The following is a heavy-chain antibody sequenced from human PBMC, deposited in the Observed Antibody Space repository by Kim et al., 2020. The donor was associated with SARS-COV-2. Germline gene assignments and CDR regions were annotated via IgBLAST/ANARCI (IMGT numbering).Heavy chain of an antibody. J-gene: IGHJ6*02. CDR2: ISSSSSTI. V-gene: IGHV3-48*02. CDR1: GFTFSSYS. Sequence: GGSLRLSCAASGFTFSSYSMNWVRQAPGKGLEWVSYISSSSSTIYYADSVKGRFTISRDNAKNSLYLQMNSLRDEDTAVYYCARDPLSPLYYYYGMDVWGQGTTVTVSS. CDR3: ARDPLSPLYYYYGMDV.